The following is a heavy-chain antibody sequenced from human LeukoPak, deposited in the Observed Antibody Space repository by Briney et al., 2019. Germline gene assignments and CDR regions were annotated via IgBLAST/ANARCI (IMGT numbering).Heavy chain of an antibody. CDR2: ISYDGSNK. Sequence: GRSLRLSCAAAGFIFSTYAMHWVRQAPGKWLEWVAVISYDGSNKYYADSVKGRFTISRDNPENTLFLQMNSLKPEDTALYYCARDNYGGDYWGQGTLVTVSS. V-gene: IGHV3-30-3*01. CDR1: GFIFSTYA. CDR3: ARDNYGGDY. J-gene: IGHJ4*02. D-gene: IGHD4-23*01.